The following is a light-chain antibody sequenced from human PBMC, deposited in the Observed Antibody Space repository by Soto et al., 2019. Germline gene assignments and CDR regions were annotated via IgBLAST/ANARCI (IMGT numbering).Light chain of an antibody. J-gene: IGKJ5*01. CDR3: QQYYNLPIT. V-gene: IGKV1-33*01. CDR1: QDIINH. CDR2: DAS. Sequence: DIQMTQSPSSLSASVGDRVTITCQASQDIINHLNWYHQKPGKAPNVLIYDASNLETGVPSRFSGRGPGKDFPFTIRILQHKDIETSYCQQYYNLPITLGQVTRL.